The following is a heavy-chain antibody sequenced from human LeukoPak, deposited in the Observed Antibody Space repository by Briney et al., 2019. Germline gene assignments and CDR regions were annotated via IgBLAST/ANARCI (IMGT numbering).Heavy chain of an antibody. CDR1: GGSISSYY. D-gene: IGHD6-13*01. CDR2: IYYSGST. CDR3: ARWGSSWTGDYFDY. J-gene: IGHJ4*02. Sequence: SETLSLTCTVSGGSISSYYWSWIRQPLGKGLEWIGYIYYSGSTNYNPSLKSRVTISVDTSKNQFSLKLSSVTAADTAVYYCARWGSSWTGDYFDYWGQGTLVTVSS. V-gene: IGHV4-59*08.